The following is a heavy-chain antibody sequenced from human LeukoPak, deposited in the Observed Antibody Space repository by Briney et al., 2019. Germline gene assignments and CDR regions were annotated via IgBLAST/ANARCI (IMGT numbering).Heavy chain of an antibody. CDR2: IYPGESIYASENT. CDR1: GVSISAYY. J-gene: IGHJ4*02. Sequence: PSETLSLTCSVSGVSISAYYWSWIRQPAGKGLEWIGRIYPGESIYASENTNYNPYLKSRVSMSGDTSKNPFSLKLSSVTAADTAVYYCARGQLVPYYYDSSGYYTYYFDYWGQGTLVTASS. V-gene: IGHV4-4*07. CDR3: ARGQLVPYYYDSSGYYTYYFDY. D-gene: IGHD3-22*01.